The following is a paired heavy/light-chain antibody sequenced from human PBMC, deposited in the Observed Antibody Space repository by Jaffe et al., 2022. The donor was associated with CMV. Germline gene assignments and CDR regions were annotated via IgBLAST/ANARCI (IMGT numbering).Light chain of an antibody. CDR1: QDISNY. CDR2: DAS. J-gene: IGKJ2*01. V-gene: IGKV1-33*01. CDR3: QQYDNLPPSYT. Sequence: DIQMTQSPSSLSASVGDRVTITCQASQDISNYLNWYQQKPGKAPKLLIYDASNLETGVPSRFSGSGSGTDFTFTISSLQPEDIATYYCQQYDNLPPSYTFGQGTKLEIK.
Heavy chain of an antibody. J-gene: IGHJ6*02. CDR3: ARGGRTTVTQHHYYYYGMDV. CDR1: GYTFTSYG. D-gene: IGHD4-17*01. CDR2: ISAYNGNT. V-gene: IGHV1-18*01. Sequence: QVQLVQSGAEVKKPGASVKVSCKASGYTFTSYGISWVRQAPGQGLEWMGWISAYNGNTNYAQKLQGRVTMTTDTSTSTAYMELRSLRSDDTAVYYCARGGRTTVTQHHYYYYGMDVWGQGTTVTVSS.